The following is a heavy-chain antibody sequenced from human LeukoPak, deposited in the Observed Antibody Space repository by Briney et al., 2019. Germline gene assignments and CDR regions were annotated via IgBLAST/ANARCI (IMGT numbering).Heavy chain of an antibody. CDR3: ARDSVVRVRGVITYYYYYYMDV. Sequence: ASVKVSCKASGYTFTGYYMHWVRQAPGQGLEWMGWINPNSGGTNYAQKFQGRVTMTRDTSISTAYMELSRLRSDDTAVYYCARDSVVRVRGVITYYYYYYMDVWGKGTTVTVSS. CDR1: GYTFTGYY. D-gene: IGHD3-10*01. CDR2: INPNSGGT. J-gene: IGHJ6*03. V-gene: IGHV1-2*02.